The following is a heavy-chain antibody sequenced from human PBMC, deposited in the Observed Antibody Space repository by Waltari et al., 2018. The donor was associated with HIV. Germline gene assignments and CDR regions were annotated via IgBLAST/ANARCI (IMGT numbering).Heavy chain of an antibody. CDR2: SKNGGNT. V-gene: IGHV4-34*02. CDR3: ARWCWGYRWTSDAFDI. D-gene: IGHD2-21*01. CDR1: GGSFSCYS. J-gene: IGHJ3*02. Sequence: QVHLQQWVSGLFKPAETLSVTCSVYGGSFSCYSWSWTRQARGKGEEGIGKSKNGGNTNYNSSMKRRVIISQAKSKNQLSLKVTSATAADTAVYYCARWCWGYRWTSDAFDIWGKGTMVTV.